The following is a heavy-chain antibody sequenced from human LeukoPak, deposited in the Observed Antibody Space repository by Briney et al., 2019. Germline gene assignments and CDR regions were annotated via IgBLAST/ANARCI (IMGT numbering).Heavy chain of an antibody. CDR3: ARNNRDSSGYYYIYYFDY. J-gene: IGHJ4*02. D-gene: IGHD3-22*01. V-gene: IGHV1-46*01. CDR2: INPSGGST. CDR1: GYTFTSYY. Sequence: ASVKVSCKASGYTFTSYYMHWVRQAPGQGLEWMGIINPSGGSTSYAQKFQGSVTMTRNTSISTAYMELSSLRSEDTAVYYCARNNRDSSGYYYIYYFDYWGQGTLVTVSS.